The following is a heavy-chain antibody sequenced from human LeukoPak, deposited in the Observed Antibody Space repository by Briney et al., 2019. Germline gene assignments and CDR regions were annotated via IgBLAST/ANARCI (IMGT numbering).Heavy chain of an antibody. V-gene: IGHV3-23*01. CDR1: GFTFSSYA. Sequence: LGGSLRLSCVDSGFTFSSYAMSWVRQAPGKGLEWVSAISGSGGSTYYADSVKGRFTISRDNSKNTLYLQMNSLRAEDTAVYYCAKVGLGSHSTVVPYYFDYWGQGTLVTVSS. CDR3: AKVGLGSHSTVVPYYFDY. D-gene: IGHD2-2*01. J-gene: IGHJ4*02. CDR2: ISGSGGST.